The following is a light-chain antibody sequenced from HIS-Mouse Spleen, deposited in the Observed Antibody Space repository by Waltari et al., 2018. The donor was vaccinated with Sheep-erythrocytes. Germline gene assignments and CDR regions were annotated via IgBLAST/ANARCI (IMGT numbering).Light chain of an antibody. J-gene: IGLJ1*01. Sequence: QSALTQPRSVSGSPGQSVTISCTGTSSDVGGYNYVSWYQQHPGKAPKLMIYDCSKLPSGVPDRFAGSKSGNTASLTISGLQAEDEADYYCCSYAGSYNHVFATGTKVTVL. CDR2: DCS. CDR3: CSYAGSYNHV. V-gene: IGLV2-11*01. CDR1: SSDVGGYNY.